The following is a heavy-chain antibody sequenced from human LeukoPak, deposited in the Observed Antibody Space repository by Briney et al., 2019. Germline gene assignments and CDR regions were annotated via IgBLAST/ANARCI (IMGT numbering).Heavy chain of an antibody. Sequence: GASVKVSCKASGYTFTGYYMHWVRQAPGQGLEWMRWISAYNGNTNYAQKLQGRVTMTTDTSTSTAYMELRSLRSDDTAVYYCARDFDCSSTSCYTSGVYCSGGSCYFHYFDYWGQGTLVTVSS. CDR3: ARDFDCSSTSCYTSGVYCSGGSCYFHYFDY. V-gene: IGHV1-18*04. CDR2: ISAYNGNT. J-gene: IGHJ4*02. D-gene: IGHD2-15*01. CDR1: GYTFTGYY.